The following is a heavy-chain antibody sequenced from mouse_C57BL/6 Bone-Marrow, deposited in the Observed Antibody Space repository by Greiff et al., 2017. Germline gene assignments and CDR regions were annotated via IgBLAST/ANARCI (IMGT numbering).Heavy chain of an antibody. J-gene: IGHJ2*01. V-gene: IGHV1-7*01. CDR1: GYTFTSYW. CDR3: TIPLYCFDY. CDR2: IDPETCGT. Sequence: QVQLQQSGAELAKPGASVKLSCKASGYTFTSYWMHWVKQRPGQGLEWIGAIDPETCGTAYNQKFKGKATLTADKSSSTAYMELRSLTSEDSAVYYCTIPLYCFDYWGQGTTLTVSS.